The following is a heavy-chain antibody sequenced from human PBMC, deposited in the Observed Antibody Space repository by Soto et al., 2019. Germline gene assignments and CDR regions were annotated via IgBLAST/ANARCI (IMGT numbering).Heavy chain of an antibody. CDR2: INSDGSST. CDR1: VFTFSSYW. D-gene: IGHD1-20*01. J-gene: IGHJ6*02. V-gene: IGHV3-74*01. CDR3: ARDRATSITRYHSYGMHV. Sequence: AGGSLRLSCASSVFTFSSYWMHWVRQSPGKWLVWVSRINSDGSSTSYADSVKGRFTISRDNAKNTLYLQMNSLRAEDTAVYYCARDRATSITRYHSYGMHVLGQGTTVTVSS.